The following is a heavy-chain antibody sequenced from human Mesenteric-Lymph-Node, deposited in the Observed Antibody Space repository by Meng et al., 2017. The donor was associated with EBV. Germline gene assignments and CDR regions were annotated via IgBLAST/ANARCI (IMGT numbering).Heavy chain of an antibody. Sequence: VHQLASGGGLVNPGCSLRLSCAASGFTFSTSSMSWFRQSPGKGLEWVSSISPDSSYIYYADSLKGRFTISRDNAKNSLYLQMNSLRAEDTAVYYCARDHLRPHYWGQGTLVTVSS. CDR1: GFTFSTSS. CDR3: ARDHLRPHY. D-gene: IGHD6-25*01. CDR2: ISPDSSYI. J-gene: IGHJ4*02. V-gene: IGHV3-21*01.